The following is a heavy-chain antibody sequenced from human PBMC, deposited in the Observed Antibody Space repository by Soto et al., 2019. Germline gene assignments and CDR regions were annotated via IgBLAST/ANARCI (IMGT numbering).Heavy chain of an antibody. CDR2: ISAYNGNT. D-gene: IGHD1-26*01. V-gene: IGHV1-18*01. J-gene: IGHJ4*02. CDR3: ARREVGTTLDFDY. Sequence: QVQLVQSGAEVKKPGASVKVSCKASGYTFSSYGISWVRQAPGQGLEWMGWISAYNGNTKYAQKLQGRVTMTTDTATSTASMELRSLRSDDTAVYYCARREVGTTLDFDYWGQGTLVTVSS. CDR1: GYTFSSYG.